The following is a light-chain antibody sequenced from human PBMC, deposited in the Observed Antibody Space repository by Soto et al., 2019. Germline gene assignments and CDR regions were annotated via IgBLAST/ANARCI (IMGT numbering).Light chain of an antibody. CDR1: QGVSRK. V-gene: IGKV3-11*01. CDR2: DAS. CDR3: QQRSNWPPIT. J-gene: IGKJ5*01. Sequence: EIVMTQSPATLSVAPGERVTFSCRASQGVSRKLAWYQQRPGQPPRLLIHDASHRAAGIPARFSGSGFGTDFTLTISSLEPEDAAVYYCQQRSNWPPITFGQGTRLEIK.